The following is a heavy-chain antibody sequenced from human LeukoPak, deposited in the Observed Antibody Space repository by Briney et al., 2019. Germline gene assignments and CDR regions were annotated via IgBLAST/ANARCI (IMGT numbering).Heavy chain of an antibody. D-gene: IGHD2-2*01. CDR3: ARSQATAMVSDY. V-gene: IGHV4-39*01. J-gene: IGHJ4*02. CDR1: GGSLNSSSYY. CDR2: IYYSGRT. Sequence: PSETLSLTCTVSGGSLNSSSYYWGWIRQPPGKGLEWIGSIYYSGRTYYNPSLKIRVTIFVDTSKNQFSLKLNSVTAADTAVYCCARSQATAMVSDYWGQGTLVTVSS.